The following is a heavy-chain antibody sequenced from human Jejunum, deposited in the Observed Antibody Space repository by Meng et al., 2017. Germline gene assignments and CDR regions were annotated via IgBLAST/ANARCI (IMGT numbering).Heavy chain of an antibody. CDR3: ARGWKYAWFN. D-gene: IGHD1-7*01. J-gene: IGHJ4*02. Sequence: QVQLQESGPGLVRPSGALSLTCAVSGGFSSIYWWSRLRQPPGKGLEWIGEMHQSGSSNYNPSLKSRLTMSVDESKNHFSLKLNSVTAADTAVYYCARGWKYAWFNWGQGTLVTVSS. CDR1: GGFSSIYW. CDR2: MHQSGSS. V-gene: IGHV4-4*02.